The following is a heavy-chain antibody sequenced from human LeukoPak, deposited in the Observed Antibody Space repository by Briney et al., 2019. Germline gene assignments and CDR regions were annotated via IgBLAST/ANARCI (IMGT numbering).Heavy chain of an antibody. Sequence: GGSLRLSCAASGFTVSYDYVSWVRLAPGKGLEFVSALYPGGKTYYADSVKGRFTISRDNSKNTLYLQMNSLRAEDTAVYYCARGGGGSKNYYFDYWGQGTLVTVSS. V-gene: IGHV3-53*01. J-gene: IGHJ4*02. CDR3: ARGGGGSKNYYFDY. CDR2: LYPGGKT. D-gene: IGHD2-15*01. CDR1: GFTVSYDY.